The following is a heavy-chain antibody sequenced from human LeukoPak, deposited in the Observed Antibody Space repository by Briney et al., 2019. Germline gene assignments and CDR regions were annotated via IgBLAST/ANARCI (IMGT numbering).Heavy chain of an antibody. CDR3: ARGGTYYYGSGSYSNLFDY. Sequence: PSETLSLTCAVYGGSFSGYYWSWIRQPPGKGLEWLGEINHSGSTNYNPSLKSRVTISVDTSKNQFSLKLSSVTAADTAVYYCARGGTYYYGSGSYSNLFDYWGQGTLVTVSS. J-gene: IGHJ4*02. CDR1: GGSFSGYY. CDR2: INHSGST. D-gene: IGHD3-10*01. V-gene: IGHV4-34*01.